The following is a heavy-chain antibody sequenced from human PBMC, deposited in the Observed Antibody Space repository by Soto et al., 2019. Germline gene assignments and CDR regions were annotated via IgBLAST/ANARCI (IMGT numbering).Heavy chain of an antibody. CDR3: SRASTNCSSTTCTPPYYYHAMDV. V-gene: IGHV1-69*19. D-gene: IGHD2-2*01. Sequence: QVQLVPSGAEGKKPWSSVKVSCKSSGGTFSSYAISWVRQAPGQGLEWVGGIIPILGTANYAQKFQDRVTLTANESTSTANMGRSRLISDDTAVYYGSRASTNCSSTTCTPPYYYHAMDVWCQGTTVAVSS. CDR2: IIPILGTA. CDR1: GGTFSSYA. J-gene: IGHJ6*02.